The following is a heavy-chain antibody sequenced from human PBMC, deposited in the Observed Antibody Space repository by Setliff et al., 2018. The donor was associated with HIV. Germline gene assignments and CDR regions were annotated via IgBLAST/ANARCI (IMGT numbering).Heavy chain of an antibody. V-gene: IGHV4-61*09. CDR1: GGSISSGIYY. CDR3: ARAPTGVTNAFDI. Sequence: PSETLSLTCTVSGGSISSGIYYWIWIRQPAGKGLEWIGHVYTTGGTNYNPSLESRLTISVDTSRNQFSLRLSSVTAADTAVYYCARAPTGVTNAFDIWGQGTMVTGS. CDR2: VYTTGGT. J-gene: IGHJ3*02. D-gene: IGHD2-8*02.